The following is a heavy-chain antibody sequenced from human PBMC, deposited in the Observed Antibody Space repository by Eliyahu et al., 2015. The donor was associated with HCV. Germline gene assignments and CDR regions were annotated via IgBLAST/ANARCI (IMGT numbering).Heavy chain of an antibody. J-gene: IGHJ5*02. CDR3: ASGGGGIAVAGTGGWFDP. CDR2: IHYSGXT. V-gene: IGHV4-59*01. CDR1: GGSXTTYY. Sequence: QVQLQESGPGLVKPSETLSLTCTVSGGSXTTYYWSXIRQPPGKGLEWIGXIHYSGXTNXXPSLKSRVTMSVDTSKNQFSLNLTSVTAADTAVYYCASGGGGIAVAGTGGWFDPWGQGTLVTVSS. D-gene: IGHD6-19*01.